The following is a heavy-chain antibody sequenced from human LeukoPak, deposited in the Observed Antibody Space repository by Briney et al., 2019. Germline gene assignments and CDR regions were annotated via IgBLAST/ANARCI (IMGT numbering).Heavy chain of an antibody. Sequence: GGSLRLSCAASGFTFSSYSMNWVRQAPGKGLEWVSYISSSSSTIYYADSVKGRFTISRDNAKNSLYLQMNSLRAEDTAVYYCAASMVRGVIEYYFDYWGQGTLVTVSS. J-gene: IGHJ4*02. CDR2: ISSSSSTI. CDR1: GFTFSSYS. CDR3: AASMVRGVIEYYFDY. V-gene: IGHV3-48*01. D-gene: IGHD3-10*01.